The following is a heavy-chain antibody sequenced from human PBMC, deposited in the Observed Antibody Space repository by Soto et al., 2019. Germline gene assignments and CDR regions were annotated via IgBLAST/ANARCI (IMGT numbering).Heavy chain of an antibody. CDR2: IDPSDSYT. Sequence: GESLKISCKGSGYSFTSYWISWVRQMPGKGLEWMGRIDPSDSYTNYSPSFQGHVTISADKSISTAYLQWSSLKASDAAMYYCARHGVVGATSGSYYYGMDVWGQGTTVTVS. J-gene: IGHJ6*02. V-gene: IGHV5-10-1*01. D-gene: IGHD1-26*01. CDR3: ARHGVVGATSGSYYYGMDV. CDR1: GYSFTSYW.